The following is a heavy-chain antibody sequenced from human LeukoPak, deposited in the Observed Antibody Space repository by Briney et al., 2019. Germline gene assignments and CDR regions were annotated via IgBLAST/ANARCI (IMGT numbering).Heavy chain of an antibody. V-gene: IGHV1-69*05. CDR2: IIPIFGTA. Sequence: SVMVSCKASGGTFSSYAISWVRQAPGQGLEWMGGIIPIFGTANYAQKFQGRVTITTDESTSTAYMELSSLRSEDTAVYYCARGKGLGYYYYYMDVWGKGTTVTVSS. D-gene: IGHD2-21*01. CDR3: ARGKGLGYYYYYMDV. J-gene: IGHJ6*03. CDR1: GGTFSSYA.